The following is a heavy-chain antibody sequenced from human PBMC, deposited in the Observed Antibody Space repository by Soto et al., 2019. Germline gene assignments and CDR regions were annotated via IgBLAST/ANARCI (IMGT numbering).Heavy chain of an antibody. J-gene: IGHJ4*02. CDR3: AKEGAPPAPD. V-gene: IGHV3-9*01. CDR1: GFTFHNYA. D-gene: IGHD1-26*01. CDR2: ISWNSGNI. Sequence: SLKISCAASGFTFHNYAMHWVRQAPGKGLEWVAGISWNSGNIDFGDSVKGRFTISRDNAKNSLYLQMNSLRPEDTAVYYCAKEGAPPAPDWGQGTLVTVSS.